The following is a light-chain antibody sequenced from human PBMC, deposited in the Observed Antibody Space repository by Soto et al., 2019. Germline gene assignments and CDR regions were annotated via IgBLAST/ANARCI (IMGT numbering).Light chain of an antibody. J-gene: IGLJ2*01. CDR1: SSDVGSYNL. CDR2: EGS. V-gene: IGLV2-23*01. CDR3: CSYAGSSTPV. Sequence: QSALTQPASVSGSPGQSITISCTGTSSDVGSYNLVSWYQQHPGKAPKLMIYEGSTRPSGVSNRFSCSKSGNTASLTISGIQAEDEADYYCCSYAGSSTPVFGGGTKLTVL.